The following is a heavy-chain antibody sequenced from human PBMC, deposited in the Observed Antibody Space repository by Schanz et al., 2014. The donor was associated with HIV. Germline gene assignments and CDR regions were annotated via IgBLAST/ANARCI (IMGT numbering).Heavy chain of an antibody. V-gene: IGHV1-8*01. J-gene: IGHJ4*02. Sequence: QVQLVQSGAEVKKPGASVKVSCKASGYTFFSYDINWVRQATGQGLEWMGRMNPNSGQTAYAQKFEGRLIMARDTSITTAYMELTSLRSEDTAAYYCARDLGEVVAARHWGQGTLVTVSS. CDR3: ARDLGEVVAARH. CDR1: GYTFFSYD. CDR2: MNPNSGQT. D-gene: IGHD2-15*01.